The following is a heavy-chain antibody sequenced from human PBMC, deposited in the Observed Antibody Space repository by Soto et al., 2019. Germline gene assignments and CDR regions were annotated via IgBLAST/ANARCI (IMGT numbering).Heavy chain of an antibody. Sequence: PSETLSLTCTVSGGSISSYYWSWIRQPAGKGLEWIGRIYTSGSTNYNPSLKSRVTMSVDTSKNQFSLKLSSVTAADTAVYYCAREGRDSSGWYAPYYYYGMDVWGQRTKVTVSS. CDR1: GGSISSYY. D-gene: IGHD6-19*01. CDR2: IYTSGST. J-gene: IGHJ6*02. V-gene: IGHV4-4*07. CDR3: AREGRDSSGWYAPYYYYGMDV.